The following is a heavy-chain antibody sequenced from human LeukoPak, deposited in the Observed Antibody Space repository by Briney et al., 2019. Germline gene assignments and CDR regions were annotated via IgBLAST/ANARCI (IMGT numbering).Heavy chain of an antibody. CDR1: GGSISSSSYY. CDR2: IYYSGST. D-gene: IGHD6-19*01. V-gene: IGHV4-39*01. J-gene: IGHJ5*02. CDR3: ARHPENVYSSGWSNWFDP. Sequence: SETLSLTCTVSGGSISSSSYYWGWIRQPPGKGLEWIGSIYYSGSTYYNPSLKSRVTISVDTSKNQFSLKLSSVTAADTAVYYCARHPENVYSSGWSNWFDPWGQGTLVTVSS.